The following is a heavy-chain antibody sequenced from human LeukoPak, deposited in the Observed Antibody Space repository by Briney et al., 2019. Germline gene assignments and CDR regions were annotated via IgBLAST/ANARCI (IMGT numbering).Heavy chain of an antibody. J-gene: IGHJ4*02. D-gene: IGHD3-10*01. CDR1: GFTFSSYA. CDR2: IYSGGST. V-gene: IGHV3-66*02. CDR3: AGGYYFDY. Sequence: GGSLRLSCAASGFTFSSYAMSWVRQAPGKGLEWVSVIYSGGSTYYADSVKGRFTISRDNSKNTLYLQMNSLRAEDTAVYYCAGGYYFDYWGQGTLVTVSS.